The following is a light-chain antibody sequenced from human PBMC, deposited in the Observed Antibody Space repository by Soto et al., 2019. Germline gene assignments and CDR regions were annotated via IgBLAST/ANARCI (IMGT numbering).Light chain of an antibody. CDR2: EVS. CDR1: SSDVGSYNY. CDR3: SSYTSSSTLV. V-gene: IGLV2-14*01. J-gene: IGLJ2*01. Sequence: QSVLTQPASVSGSPGQSITISCTGTSSDVGSYNYVSWYQQHPGKVPKLMIYEVSNRPSGVSSRFSGSKSGSTASLTISGLQAEDEADYYCSSYTSSSTLVFGGGTKLTVL.